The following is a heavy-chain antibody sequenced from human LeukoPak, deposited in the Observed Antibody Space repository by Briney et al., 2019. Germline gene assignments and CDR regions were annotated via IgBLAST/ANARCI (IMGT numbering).Heavy chain of an antibody. CDR1: GFTFSSYG. J-gene: IGHJ3*02. Sequence: PGGSLRLSCAASGFTFSSYGMHWVRQAPGKGLEWVAVIWYDGSNKYYADSVKGRFTISRDNSKNTLYLQMNSLRAEDTAVYYCARDRDDDVYAFDIWGQGTRVTVSS. D-gene: IGHD3-3*01. V-gene: IGHV3-33*01. CDR3: ARDRDDDVYAFDI. CDR2: IWYDGSNK.